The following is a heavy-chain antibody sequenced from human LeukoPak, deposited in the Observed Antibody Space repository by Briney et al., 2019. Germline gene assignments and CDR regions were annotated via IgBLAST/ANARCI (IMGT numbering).Heavy chain of an antibody. CDR2: IRSKVYGGTT. V-gene: IGHV3-49*04. CDR3: ARQIRTTTDYLDY. CDR1: GFTFSSHA. D-gene: IGHD4-17*01. J-gene: IGHJ4*02. Sequence: GESLRLSCTASGFTFSSHAMSWVRQAPGKGLEWIGFIRSKVYGGTTEYAASVKGRFTISRDDSTSIAYLQMNSLKTEDTAVYYCARQIRTTTDYLDYWGQGTLVTVSS.